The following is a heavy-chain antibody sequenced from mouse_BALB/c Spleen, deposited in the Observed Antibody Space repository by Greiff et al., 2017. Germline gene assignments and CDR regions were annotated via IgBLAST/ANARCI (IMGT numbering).Heavy chain of an antibody. V-gene: IGHV6-6*02. CDR2: IRLKSNNYAT. CDR1: GFTFSNYW. CDR3: TREGYDFYYFDY. Sequence: EVKLMESGGGLVQPGGSMKLSCVASGFTFSNYWMNWVRQSPEKGLEWVAEIRLKSNNYATHYAESVKGRFTISRDDSKSSVYLQMNNLRAEDTGIYYCTREGYDFYYFDYWGQGTTLTVSS. D-gene: IGHD2-2*01. J-gene: IGHJ2*01.